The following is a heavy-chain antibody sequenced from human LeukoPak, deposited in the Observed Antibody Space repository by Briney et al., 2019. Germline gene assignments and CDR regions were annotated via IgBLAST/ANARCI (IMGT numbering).Heavy chain of an antibody. J-gene: IGHJ5*02. D-gene: IGHD6-19*01. CDR3: ASSGWYSTPNWFDP. V-gene: IGHV3-7*01. Sequence: PGGSLRLSCAASGFTFSRSWMHWVRQAPGKWLEWVASIKEDGSEKYYVDSVKGRFTISRDNAKNSLYLQMNSLRAEDTAMYYCASSGWYSTPNWFDPWGQGTLVIVSS. CDR1: GFTFSRSW. CDR2: IKEDGSEK.